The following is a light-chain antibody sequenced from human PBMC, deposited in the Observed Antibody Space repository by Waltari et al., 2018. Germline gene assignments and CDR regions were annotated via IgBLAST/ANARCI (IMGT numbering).Light chain of an antibody. Sequence: DIQMAPSPSTLSASVGDRVTITCRASQSISYSLAWYQQKPGKAPKLLIYKASTLEGGVPSRFSGIGSVTEFTLTITSLQPDDFATYYCQQYNRYSSFGQGTRLEI. CDR1: QSISYS. CDR3: QQYNRYSS. J-gene: IGKJ5*01. CDR2: KAS. V-gene: IGKV1-5*03.